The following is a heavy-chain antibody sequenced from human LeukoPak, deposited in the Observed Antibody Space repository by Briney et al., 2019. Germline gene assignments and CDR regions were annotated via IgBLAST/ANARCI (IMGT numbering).Heavy chain of an antibody. CDR1: GYTFTSYG. J-gene: IGHJ6*03. CDR3: ARVEGLYYYYYMDV. CDR2: ISAYNGNT. D-gene: IGHD3-3*01. Sequence: ASVKVSCKASGYTFTSYGISWVRQAPGQGHEWMGWISAYNGNTNYAQKLQGRVTMTTDTSTSTAYMELRSLRSDDTAVYYCARVEGLYYYYYMDVWGKGTTVTVSS. V-gene: IGHV1-18*01.